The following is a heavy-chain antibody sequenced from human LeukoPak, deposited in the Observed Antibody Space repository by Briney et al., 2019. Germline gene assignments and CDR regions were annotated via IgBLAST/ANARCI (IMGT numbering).Heavy chain of an antibody. CDR1: GFTFSSYG. Sequence: GGSLRLSCAASGFTFSSYGMSWVRQAPGKGLEWVSAISGSGGSTYYADSVKGRFTISRDNSKNTLYLQMNSLRAEDTAVYYCAKDRRIAVAGSLPGDYWGQGTLVTVSS. CDR3: AKDRRIAVAGSLPGDY. J-gene: IGHJ4*02. CDR2: ISGSGGST. V-gene: IGHV3-23*01. D-gene: IGHD6-19*01.